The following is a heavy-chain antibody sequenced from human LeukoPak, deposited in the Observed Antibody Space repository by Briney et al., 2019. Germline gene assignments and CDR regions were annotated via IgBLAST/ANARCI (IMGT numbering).Heavy chain of an antibody. J-gene: IGHJ4*02. D-gene: IGHD5-12*01. CDR3: AKDGVATITYDY. CDR2: ISGSGGAT. CDR1: GFTFSSYA. Sequence: GGSLRLSCAASGFTFSSYAMSWVRQAPGKGLEWVSVISGSGGATYYADSVMGRFTISRDNSKNTLYLQMNSLRAEDTAVYYCAKDGVATITYDYWGQGTLVTVSS. V-gene: IGHV3-23*01.